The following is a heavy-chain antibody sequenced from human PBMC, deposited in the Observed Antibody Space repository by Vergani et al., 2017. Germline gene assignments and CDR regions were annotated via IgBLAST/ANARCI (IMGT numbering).Heavy chain of an antibody. D-gene: IGHD3-9*01. J-gene: IGHJ6*02. CDR2: ITTSGAMT. V-gene: IGHV3-48*04. CDR1: GFTFRNYN. Sequence: EVQLVESGGGLVQPGGSLRVSCAASGFTFRNYNMIWVRQAPGKGLEWVSYITTSGAMTHYADSVKGRFTVSRDNTKNTLYLQMNSLRAEDTAVYYCARETDTGSSVSYNYYAMDVWGQGTTVSVSS. CDR3: ARETDTGSSVSYNYYAMDV.